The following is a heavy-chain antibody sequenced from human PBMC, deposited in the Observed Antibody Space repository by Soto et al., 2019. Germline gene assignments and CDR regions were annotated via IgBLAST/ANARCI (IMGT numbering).Heavy chain of an antibody. J-gene: IGHJ5*02. CDR3: AGEVDYRGLPYWFAP. CDR1: GGTFSSYA. CDR2: IIPIFGTA. Sequence: QVQLVQSGAEVKKPGSSVKVSCKASGGTFSSYAISWVRQAPGQGLEWMGGIIPIFGTANYAQKFQGRVTITADESTSTAYMELSSLRLEDTAVYYCAGEVDYRGLPYWFAPWGQGTLVTVSS. V-gene: IGHV1-69*12. D-gene: IGHD4-4*01.